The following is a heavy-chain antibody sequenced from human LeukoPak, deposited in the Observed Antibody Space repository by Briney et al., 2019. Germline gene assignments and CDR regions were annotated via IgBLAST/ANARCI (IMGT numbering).Heavy chain of an antibody. CDR1: GYTFTGYY. J-gene: IGHJ4*02. Sequence: GASVKVSCKASGYTFTGYYMHWVRQAPGQGLEWMGWINPNSGGTNYAQKFQGRVTMTRDTSSSTAYMELSRLRSDDTAVYYCARSIVVVPAARYWGQGTLVTVSS. D-gene: IGHD2-2*01. CDR3: ARSIVVVPAARY. V-gene: IGHV1-2*02. CDR2: INPNSGGT.